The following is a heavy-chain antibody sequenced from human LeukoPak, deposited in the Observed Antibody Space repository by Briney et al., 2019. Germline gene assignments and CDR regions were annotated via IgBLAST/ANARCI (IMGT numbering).Heavy chain of an antibody. CDR2: FYRGDST. J-gene: IGHJ5*02. D-gene: IGHD3-3*01. V-gene: IGHV3-53*01. CDR3: AKDYTIFGVVPNWFDP. CDR1: GFTVSSSY. Sequence: GGSLRLSCAASGFTVSSSYMYWVRQAPGKGLEWVSFFYRGDSTYYADSVKGRFTISRDNSKNTLYLQMNSLRAEDTAVYYCAKDYTIFGVVPNWFDPWGQGTLVTVSS.